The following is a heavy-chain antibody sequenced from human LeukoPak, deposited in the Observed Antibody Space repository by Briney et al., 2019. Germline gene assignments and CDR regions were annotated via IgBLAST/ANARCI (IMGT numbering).Heavy chain of an antibody. D-gene: IGHD3-16*01. CDR1: GYTFTSYG. Sequence: ASVKVSCKASGYTFTSYGISWVRQAPGQGLEWMGWISAYNGNTNYAQKLQGRVTMTTDTFTSTAYMELRSLRSDDTAVYYCARDSDDYVWGTSYYFDYWGQGTLVTVSS. CDR2: ISAYNGNT. CDR3: ARDSDDYVWGTSYYFDY. J-gene: IGHJ4*02. V-gene: IGHV1-18*01.